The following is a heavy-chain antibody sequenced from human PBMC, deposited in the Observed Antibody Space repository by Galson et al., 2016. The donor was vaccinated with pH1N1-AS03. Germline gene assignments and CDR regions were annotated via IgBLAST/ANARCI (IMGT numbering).Heavy chain of an antibody. J-gene: IGHJ4*02. Sequence: PALVKPTQTLTLTCSFSGFSLTSPGVCVTWVRQPPGKALEWLATIDSDDDKYYTTSLKTRLTISQDTSKNQVVLTMTNMDPVDTATYYCARVWGAAAGYFDYWGPGKLVVVSS. CDR1: GFSLTSPGVC. CDR3: ARVWGAAAGYFDY. D-gene: IGHD6-13*01. CDR2: IDSDDDK. V-gene: IGHV2-70*20.